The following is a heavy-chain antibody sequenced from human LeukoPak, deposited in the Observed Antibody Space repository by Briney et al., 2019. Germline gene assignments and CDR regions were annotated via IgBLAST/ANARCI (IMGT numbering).Heavy chain of an antibody. D-gene: IGHD3-16*02. CDR2: IIPIFGTA. J-gene: IGHJ4*02. CDR1: GGTFSSYA. Sequence: SVKDSCKASGGTFSSYAISWVRQAPGQGLEWMGGIIPIFGTANYAQKFQGRVTITADESTSTAYMELSSLRSEDTAVYYCARGSKNYDYVWGSYRWLDYFDYWGQGTLVTVSS. CDR3: ARGSKNYDYVWGSYRWLDYFDY. V-gene: IGHV1-69*01.